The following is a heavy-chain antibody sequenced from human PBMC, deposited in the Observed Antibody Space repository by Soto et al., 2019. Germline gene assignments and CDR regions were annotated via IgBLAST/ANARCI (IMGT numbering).Heavy chain of an antibody. Sequence: SETLSLTCAVYGGSFSGYYWSWIRQPPGKGLEWIGEINHSGSTNYNPSLKSRVTISVDTSKNQFSLKLSSVTAADTAVYYCARGGYGGNSAFYYWGQGTLVTVSS. CDR1: GGSFSGYY. CDR2: INHSGST. CDR3: ARGGYGGNSAFYY. D-gene: IGHD4-17*01. J-gene: IGHJ4*02. V-gene: IGHV4-34*01.